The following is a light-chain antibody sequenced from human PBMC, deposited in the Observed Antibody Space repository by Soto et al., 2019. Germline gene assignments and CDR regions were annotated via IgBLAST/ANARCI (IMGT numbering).Light chain of an antibody. V-gene: IGLV4-69*01. J-gene: IGLJ2*01. Sequence: QLVLTQSPSASASLGASVKLTCTLSSGHSSNAIAWHQQQPEKGPRYLMKVYSDGSHSKGDEIPDRFSGSSSGAERYLTISSLQSEDEADYYCQTWGTGIVVFGGGTKVTVL. CDR3: QTWGTGIVV. CDR2: VYSDGSH. CDR1: SGHSSNA.